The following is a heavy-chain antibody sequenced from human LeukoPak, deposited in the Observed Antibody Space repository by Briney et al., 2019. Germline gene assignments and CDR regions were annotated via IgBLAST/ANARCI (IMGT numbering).Heavy chain of an antibody. J-gene: IGHJ2*01. D-gene: IGHD3-22*01. V-gene: IGHV4-39*07. CDR3: ARDGYYDSSGYYYWYFDL. CDR1: GGSISSSSYY. CDR2: IYYSGST. Sequence: SETLSLTCTVSGGSISSSSYYWGWIRQPPGKGLEWIGSIYYSGSTYYNPSLKSRVTISVDTSKNQFSLKLSSVTAADTAVYYCARDGYYDSSGYYYWYFDLWGRGTLVTVSS.